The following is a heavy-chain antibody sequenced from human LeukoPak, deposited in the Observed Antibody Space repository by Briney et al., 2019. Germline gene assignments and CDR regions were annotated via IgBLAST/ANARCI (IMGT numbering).Heavy chain of an antibody. V-gene: IGHV3-23*01. CDR2: ISNNGGYT. Sequence: GGSLRLSCAASGFTFSSSAMSWVRQAPGKGLEWVSAISNNGGYTYYADSVQGRFTISRDNSKSTLCLQMNSLRAEDTALYYCAKGSVAGTADLDYWGQGTLVTVSS. CDR3: AKGSVAGTADLDY. D-gene: IGHD6-19*01. J-gene: IGHJ4*02. CDR1: GFTFSSSA.